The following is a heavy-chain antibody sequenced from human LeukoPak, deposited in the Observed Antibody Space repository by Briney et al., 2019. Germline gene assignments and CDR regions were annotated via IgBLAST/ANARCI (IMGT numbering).Heavy chain of an antibody. CDR3: ARIGSSTGAKPLHFDY. J-gene: IGHJ4*02. V-gene: IGHV3-30*04. CDR2: IWYDGTNK. CDR1: GFTFSNYA. D-gene: IGHD2-2*01. Sequence: QPGRSLRLSSAASGFTFSNYALRWVRQAPGKGLEWVALIWYDGTNKYYADSVKGRFTISRDKSKNTVYLQMNSLRADDTAVYYCARIGSSTGAKPLHFDYWGQGTLVTVSS.